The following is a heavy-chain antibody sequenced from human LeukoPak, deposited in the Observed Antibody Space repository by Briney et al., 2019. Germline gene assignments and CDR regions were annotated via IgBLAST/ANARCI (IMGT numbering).Heavy chain of an antibody. J-gene: IGHJ4*02. CDR3: AKLTSARIAAAEFDY. V-gene: IGHV3-23*01. Sequence: PGGSLRLSCAASGFTFSSYAMSWVRQAPGKGLEWVSAISGSGGSTYYADSVKGRFTISRDNSKNTLYLQMNSLRAEDTAVYYCAKLTSARIAAAEFDYWGQGTLVTVSS. CDR2: ISGSGGST. CDR1: GFTFSSYA. D-gene: IGHD6-13*01.